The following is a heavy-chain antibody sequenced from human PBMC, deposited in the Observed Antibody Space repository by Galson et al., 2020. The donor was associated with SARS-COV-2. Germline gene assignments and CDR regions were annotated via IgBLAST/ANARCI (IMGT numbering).Heavy chain of an antibody. CDR2: IYYSGST. CDR1: GGSISSSSYY. V-gene: IGHV4-39*01. CDR3: AGEVVAATRSVYYGMDV. Sequence: SETLSLTCTVSGGSISSSSYYWGWIRQPPGQGLEWIGRIYYSGSTYYNPSLKSRVTISVDTSKNQFSLKLSSVTAADTAVYYCAGEVVAATRSVYYGMDVWGQGTTVTVSS. J-gene: IGHJ6*02. D-gene: IGHD2-15*01.